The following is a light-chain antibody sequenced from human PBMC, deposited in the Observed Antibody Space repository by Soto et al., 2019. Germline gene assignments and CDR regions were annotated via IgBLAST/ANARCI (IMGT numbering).Light chain of an antibody. Sequence: QSVLTQPPSVSEAPGQRVTISCTGSSSNIGAGYEAHWYQQVPGTAPKLLIYENNNRPSGVPDRFSGSKSGTSASLANTGLQAEDEAEHYCQSYDTSLSGYVFGTGTKVTVL. CDR2: ENN. V-gene: IGLV1-40*01. J-gene: IGLJ1*01. CDR3: QSYDTSLSGYV. CDR1: SSNIGAGYE.